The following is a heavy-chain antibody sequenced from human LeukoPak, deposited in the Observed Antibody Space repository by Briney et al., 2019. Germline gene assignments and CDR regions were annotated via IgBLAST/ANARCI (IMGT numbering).Heavy chain of an antibody. CDR1: GFTVSNNY. V-gene: IGHV3-53*01. Sequence: GGSLRLSCAASGFTVSNNYMSWVRQAPGKKLEWVSDIYSDGTTFYADSVKGRFTISRDNSKNTLYLQMNSLRAEDTAVYYCARDAXDYGXXSXXXAFD. CDR2: IYSDGTT. CDR3: ARDAXDYGXXSXXXAFD. J-gene: IGHJ3*02. D-gene: IGHD4/OR15-4a*01.